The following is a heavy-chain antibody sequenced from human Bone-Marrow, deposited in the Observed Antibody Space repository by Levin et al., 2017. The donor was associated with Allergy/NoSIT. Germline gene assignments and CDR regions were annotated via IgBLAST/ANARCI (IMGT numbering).Heavy chain of an antibody. Sequence: GGSLRLSCAASGFTVSDYYMSWIRQAPGKGLEWVSLISSTGRTRYYGDSVKGRFTISRDSAENSLHLQMNNLRGEDTAVYYCARDGRQLATPYYGMDVWGRGPTVTVSS. CDR2: ISSTGRTR. CDR3: ARDGRQLATPYYGMDV. D-gene: IGHD6-6*01. CDR1: GFTVSDYY. V-gene: IGHV3-11*01. J-gene: IGHJ6*02.